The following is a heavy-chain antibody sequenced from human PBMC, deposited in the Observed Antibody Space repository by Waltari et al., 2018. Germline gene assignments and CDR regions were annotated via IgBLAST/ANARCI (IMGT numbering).Heavy chain of an antibody. CDR2: IRYDGSNK. CDR1: GFNFSSHG. V-gene: IGHV3-30*02. D-gene: IGHD6-6*01. Sequence: QVQLVESGGGVVQPGGSLRLSCAASGFNFSSHGMHWVRQAPGKGLEWVAFIRYDGSNKYYADSVKGRFTISRDNSKNTLYLQMNSLRAEDTAVYYCAKEPAARDYYYYYMDVWGKGTTVTISS. J-gene: IGHJ6*03. CDR3: AKEPAARDYYYYYMDV.